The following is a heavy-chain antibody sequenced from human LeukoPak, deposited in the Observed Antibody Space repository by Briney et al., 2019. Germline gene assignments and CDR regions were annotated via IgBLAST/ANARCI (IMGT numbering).Heavy chain of an antibody. CDR1: GGSISNSSYY. V-gene: IGHV4-39*07. D-gene: IGHD6-13*01. Sequence: KTSETLSLTCTVSGGSISNSSYYWGWIRQPPGKGLEWIGSIYYSGSTYYSPSLKSRVTISVDTSKNQFSLKLSSVTAADTAVYYCARGGSSQSVDYWGQGTLVTVSS. J-gene: IGHJ4*02. CDR2: IYYSGST. CDR3: ARGGSSQSVDY.